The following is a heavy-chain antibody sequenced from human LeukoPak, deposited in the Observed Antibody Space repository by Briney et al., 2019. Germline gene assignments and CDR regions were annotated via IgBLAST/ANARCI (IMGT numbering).Heavy chain of an antibody. CDR1: GYTFTSYG. V-gene: IGHV1-18*01. CDR3: ARDRQYYYGSGSYYSPNQNWFDP. CDR2: ISAYNGNT. J-gene: IGHJ5*02. Sequence: GASVKVSCTASGYTFTSYGISWVRQAPGQGLEWMGWISAYNGNTNYAQKLQGRVTMTTDTSTSTAYMELRSLRSDDTAVYYCARDRQYYYGSGSYYSPNQNWFDPWGQGTLVTVSS. D-gene: IGHD3-10*01.